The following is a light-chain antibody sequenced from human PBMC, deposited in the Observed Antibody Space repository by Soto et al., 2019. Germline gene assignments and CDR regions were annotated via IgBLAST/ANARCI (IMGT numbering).Light chain of an antibody. V-gene: IGKV3-20*01. CDR1: QSGDGKY. Sequence: EIVLTQSPGTLSLSPGEGATLSCRASQSGDGKYLAWYQHKPGQAPRLIIYGASSRATGIPDRFSGSGSGTDFTLTINRLEPEDFVVYYCQHYGSSYTFGQGTKLEIK. J-gene: IGKJ2*01. CDR3: QHYGSSYT. CDR2: GAS.